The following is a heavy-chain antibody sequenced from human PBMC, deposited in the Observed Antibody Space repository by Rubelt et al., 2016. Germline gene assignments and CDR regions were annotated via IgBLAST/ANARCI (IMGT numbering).Heavy chain of an antibody. Sequence: QVQLQESGPGLVKPSETLSLTCTVSGGSISSYYWSWIRQPPGKGLEWIGYIYYSGSTNYNPSLKSRVTISVDTSKNQFSLKLSSVTGADTAVYYCARGGYYWDYWGQGTLVTISS. V-gene: IGHV4-59*01. CDR3: ARGGYYWDY. CDR2: IYYSGST. D-gene: IGHD3-3*01. CDR1: GGSISSYY. J-gene: IGHJ4*02.